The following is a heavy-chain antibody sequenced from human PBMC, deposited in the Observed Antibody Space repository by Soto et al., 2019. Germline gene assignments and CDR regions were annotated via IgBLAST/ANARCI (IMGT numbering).Heavy chain of an antibody. V-gene: IGHV3-30*18. D-gene: IGHD3-10*01. CDR3: AKGVYGSGISDWFDP. J-gene: IGHJ5*02. Sequence: PGGSLRLSCAASGFIFSNFGIHWVRQAPGKGLEWVAVISYDGTNQYFADSVKGRFTISRDNSKNTLSLQMNSLRTEDTAVYYCAKGVYGSGISDWFDPWGQGTLVTVSS. CDR1: GFIFSNFG. CDR2: ISYDGTNQ.